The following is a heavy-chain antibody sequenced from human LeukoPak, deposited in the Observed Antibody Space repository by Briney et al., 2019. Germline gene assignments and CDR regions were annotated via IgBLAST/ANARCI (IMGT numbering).Heavy chain of an antibody. CDR3: ARDSAFSSYSY. V-gene: IGHV3-53*01. J-gene: IGHJ4*02. CDR2: IYDDRST. CDR1: GFTFSSSY. Sequence: GGSLRLSCTAAGFTFSSSYMSWVRQAPGKGLEWVSIIYDDRSTYYAASVKGRFTISRDDSKNTLLLQMDSLRTEDTAIYYCARDSAFSSYSYWGQGALVTVSS. D-gene: IGHD2-21*01.